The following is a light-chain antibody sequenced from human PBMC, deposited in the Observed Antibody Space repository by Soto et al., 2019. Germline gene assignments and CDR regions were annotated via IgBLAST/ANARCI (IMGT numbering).Light chain of an antibody. CDR3: QQYYSYPLT. CDR2: AAS. Sequence: SVTITCRASQGISSYLAWYQQKPGKAPKLLTYAASTLQSGVPSRFSGSGSGTDFTLTISCLQSEDFATYYCQQYYSYPLTFGQGTKVDIK. V-gene: IGKV1-8*01. J-gene: IGKJ1*01. CDR1: QGISSY.